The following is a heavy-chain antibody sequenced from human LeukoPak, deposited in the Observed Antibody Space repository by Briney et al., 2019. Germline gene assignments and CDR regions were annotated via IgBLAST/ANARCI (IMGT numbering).Heavy chain of an antibody. CDR1: GGSISRYY. V-gene: IGHV4-59*08. J-gene: IGHJ4*02. D-gene: IGHD3-22*01. CDR3: ARHLYESRGQTSFVY. CDR2: ISYSGST. Sequence: TSETLSLTCTVSGGSISRYYWSWIRQPPGKGLEWIGYISYSGSTNYNPSLKSRVTISVDTSKNQFSLKLSSVTAADTAMYYCARHLYESRGQTSFVYWGQGTLVTVSS.